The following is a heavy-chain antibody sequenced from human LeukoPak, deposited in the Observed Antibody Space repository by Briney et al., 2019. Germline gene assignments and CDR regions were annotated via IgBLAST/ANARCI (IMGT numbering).Heavy chain of an antibody. V-gene: IGHV4-59*01. J-gene: IGHJ4*02. CDR1: GGSISSYY. CDR3: ARAPIAALRTYYFDY. CDR2: IYYSGST. Sequence: SETLSLTCTVSGGSISSYYWSWIRQPPGKGLEWIGYIYYSGSTNYNPSLKSRVTISVDTSKNQFSLKLSSVTAADTAVDYCARAPIAALRTYYFDYWGQGTLVTVSS. D-gene: IGHD6-13*01.